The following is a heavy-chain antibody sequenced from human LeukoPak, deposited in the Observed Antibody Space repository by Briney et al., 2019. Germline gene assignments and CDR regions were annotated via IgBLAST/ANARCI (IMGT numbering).Heavy chain of an antibody. CDR2: ISYDGSNK. CDR1: GFTFSSYG. J-gene: IGHJ6*02. CDR3: ARRKGFIAADRGGSRSTYGMDV. V-gene: IGHV3-30*03. Sequence: PGRSLRLSCAASGFTFSSYGMHWGRQAPGKGLEWVGVISYDGSNKYYADSVKGRFTISRDNSKNTLYLQMNSLRAEDPPVYYCARRKGFIAADRGGSRSTYGMDVWGQGTTVTVSS. D-gene: IGHD6-13*01.